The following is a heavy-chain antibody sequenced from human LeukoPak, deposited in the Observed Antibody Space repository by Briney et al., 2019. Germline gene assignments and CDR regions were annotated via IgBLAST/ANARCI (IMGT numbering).Heavy chain of an antibody. D-gene: IGHD4-17*01. CDR1: GGTFSSYA. Sequence: ASVKVSCKASGGTFSSYAISWVRQAPGQGLEWMGGIIPIFGTANYAQKFQGRVTITADESTSTAYMELSSLRSEDTAVYYCARAPPISLDYGDYGYYFAYWGQGTLVTVS. V-gene: IGHV1-69*13. CDR3: ARAPPISLDYGDYGYYFAY. J-gene: IGHJ4*02. CDR2: IIPIFGTA.